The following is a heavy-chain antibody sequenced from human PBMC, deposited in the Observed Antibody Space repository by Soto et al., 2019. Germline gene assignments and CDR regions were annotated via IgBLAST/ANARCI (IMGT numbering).Heavy chain of an antibody. J-gene: IGHJ4*02. CDR1: GYIFINYY. CDR2: INPNGGST. V-gene: IGHV1-46*01. D-gene: IGHD6-13*01. CDR3: ARDLAAGAF. Sequence: QVQLVQSGAEVKKPGASVKVSCKASGYIFINYYIHWVRQAPGQGLEWIGIINPNGGSTNYAQKFRGRVTLARDTSTSPVYMDLSSLRSEDTAMYYCARDLAAGAFWGQGTLVTVSS.